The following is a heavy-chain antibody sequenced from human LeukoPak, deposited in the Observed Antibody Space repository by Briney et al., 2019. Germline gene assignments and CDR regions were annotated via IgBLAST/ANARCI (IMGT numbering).Heavy chain of an antibody. J-gene: IGHJ6*03. CDR3: ARGRRYYYYYMDV. Sequence: ASVKVSCKASGYTFTGYYMHWVRQAPGQGLEWMGWINPNSGGTNYAQKFQGRVTMTRDTSISTAYMELSSLRSEDTAVYYCARGRRYYYYYMDVWGKGTTVTVSS. V-gene: IGHV1-2*02. CDR1: GYTFTGYY. CDR2: INPNSGGT.